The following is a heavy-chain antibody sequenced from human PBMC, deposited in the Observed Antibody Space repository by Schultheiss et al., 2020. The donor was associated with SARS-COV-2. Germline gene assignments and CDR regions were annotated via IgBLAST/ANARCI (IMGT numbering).Heavy chain of an antibody. Sequence: GGSLRLSCAASGFTFSSYAMSWIRQPPGKGLEWVSSISSSSSYIYYADSVKGRFTISRDNAKNSLYLQMNSLRAEDTSVYYCARVPGEVYSSGWYYPYWGRGTLVTVSS. J-gene: IGHJ2*01. V-gene: IGHV3-21*01. CDR1: GFTFSSYA. CDR2: ISSSSSYI. D-gene: IGHD6-19*01. CDR3: ARVPGEVYSSGWYYPY.